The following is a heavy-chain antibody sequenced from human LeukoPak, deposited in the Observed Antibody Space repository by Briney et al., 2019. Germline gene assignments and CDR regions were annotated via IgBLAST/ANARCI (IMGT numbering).Heavy chain of an antibody. V-gene: IGHV3-48*01. CDR1: GFTFSSYT. J-gene: IGHJ4*02. D-gene: IGHD3-3*01. CDR3: ARDFTPEWFDIH. CDR2: ISSSGSTI. Sequence: GGSLRLSCAASGFTFSSYTMNWVRQAPGKGLEWLSYISSSGSTIYYADSVKGRFTISRDNAKNSLYLQMNSLRAEDTAVYYCARDFTPEWFDIHWGQGTLVTVS.